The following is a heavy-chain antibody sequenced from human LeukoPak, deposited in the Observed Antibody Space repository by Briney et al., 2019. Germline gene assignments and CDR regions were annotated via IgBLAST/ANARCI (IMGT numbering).Heavy chain of an antibody. V-gene: IGHV1-2*06. CDR3: ARETGTTVKFYYYMDV. D-gene: IGHD1-7*01. CDR1: GYTFTGYY. J-gene: IGHJ6*03. CDR2: INPNSGGT. Sequence: GASVKVSCKASGYTFTGYYMHWVRHAPGQGLEWMGRINPNSGGTNYAQKFQGRVTMTRDTSISTAYMELSRLRSDDTAMYYCARETGTTVKFYYYMDVWGKGTTVTVSS.